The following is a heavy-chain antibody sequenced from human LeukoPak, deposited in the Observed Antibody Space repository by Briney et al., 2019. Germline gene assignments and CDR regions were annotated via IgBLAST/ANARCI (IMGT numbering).Heavy chain of an antibody. J-gene: IGHJ6*02. CDR3: ASSTGAHYYYYGMDV. D-gene: IGHD1-26*01. Sequence: ASVKVSCKASGGAFSSYAISWVRQAPGQGLEWMGGIIPIFGTANYAQKFQGRVTITADESTSTAYMELSSLRSEDTAVYYCASSTGAHYYYYGMDVWGQGTTVTVSS. CDR2: IIPIFGTA. CDR1: GGAFSSYA. V-gene: IGHV1-69*13.